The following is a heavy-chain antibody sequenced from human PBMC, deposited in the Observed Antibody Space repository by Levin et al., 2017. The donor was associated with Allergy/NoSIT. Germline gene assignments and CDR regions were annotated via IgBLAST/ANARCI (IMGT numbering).Heavy chain of an antibody. CDR3: ARHLFGYGSTSPAGY. V-gene: IGHV4-39*01. D-gene: IGHD1-26*01. CDR1: GGSITSSSYF. J-gene: IGHJ4*02. Sequence: SQTLSLTCTVSGGSITSSSYFWGWIRQPPGKGLEWIGSIYYSGSTYYNPSLKSRVTISADTSKNQFSLRLSSVTAADTALYYCARHLFGYGSTSPAGYWGQGTLVTVSS. CDR2: IYYSGST.